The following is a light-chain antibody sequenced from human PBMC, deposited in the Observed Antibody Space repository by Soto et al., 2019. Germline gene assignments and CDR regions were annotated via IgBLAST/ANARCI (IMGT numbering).Light chain of an antibody. CDR3: SSYAGSTDFVV. CDR1: SSDVGAYNS. CDR2: EVD. J-gene: IGLJ1*01. V-gene: IGLV2-8*01. Sequence: QSALTQPPSASGSPGQSVTISCTGTSSDVGAYNSVSWYQQHPGKAPKLIISEVDQRPSGVPDRFSGSKSGTTASLTVSGLHTEDEADYYCSSYAGSTDFVVFGTGTKLTVL.